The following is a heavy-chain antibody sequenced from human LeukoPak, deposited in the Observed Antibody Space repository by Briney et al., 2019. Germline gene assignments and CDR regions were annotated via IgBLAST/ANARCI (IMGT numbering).Heavy chain of an antibody. J-gene: IGHJ5*02. CDR1: GYTFTSYY. V-gene: IGHV1-2*02. D-gene: IGHD3-3*02. Sequence: ASVKVSCKASGYTFTSYYMHWVRQAPGQGLEWMGWINPNSGGTNYAQKFQGRVTMTRDTSISTAYMELSRLRSDDTAVYYCAREARRIFGARYWFDPWGQGTLVTVSS. CDR2: INPNSGGT. CDR3: AREARRIFGARYWFDP.